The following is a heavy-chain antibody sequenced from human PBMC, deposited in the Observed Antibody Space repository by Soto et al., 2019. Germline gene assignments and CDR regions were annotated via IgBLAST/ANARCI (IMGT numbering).Heavy chain of an antibody. J-gene: IGHJ3*02. D-gene: IGHD3-22*01. Sequence: ESGGGLVKPGGSLRLSCAASGFTFSSYSMNWVRQAPGKGLEWVSSISSSSSYIYYADSVKGRFTISRDNAKNSLYLQMNSLRAEDTAVYYCARYDYDSSGYPAFDIWGQGTMVTVSS. CDR2: ISSSSSYI. CDR3: ARYDYDSSGYPAFDI. V-gene: IGHV3-21*01. CDR1: GFTFSSYS.